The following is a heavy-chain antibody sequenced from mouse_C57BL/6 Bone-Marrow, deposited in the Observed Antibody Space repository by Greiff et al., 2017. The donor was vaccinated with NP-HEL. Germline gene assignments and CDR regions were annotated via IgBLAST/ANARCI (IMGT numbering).Heavy chain of an antibody. V-gene: IGHV1-55*01. CDR3: ARPGYGSGSFDY. Sequence: QVQLQQPGAELVKPGASVKMSCKASGYTFTSYWITWVKQRPGQGLEWIGDIYPGSGSTNYNEKFKSKATLTVDTSSSTAYMQLSSLTSEDSAVYYCARPGYGSGSFDYWGQGTTLTVSS. CDR2: IYPGSGST. CDR1: GYTFTSYW. J-gene: IGHJ2*01. D-gene: IGHD1-1*01.